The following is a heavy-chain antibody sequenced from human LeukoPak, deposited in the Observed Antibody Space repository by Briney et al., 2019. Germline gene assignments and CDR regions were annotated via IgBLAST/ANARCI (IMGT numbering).Heavy chain of an antibody. CDR2: ISSSSTI. Sequence: QPGGSLRLSCAASGFTFSSYSMNWVRQAPGKGLEWVSYISSSSTIYYADSVKGRFTISRDNAKNSLDLQMNSLRAEDTAVYYCARDHCSSTSCYNNYYYGMDVWGQGTTVTVSS. CDR1: GFTFSSYS. CDR3: ARDHCSSTSCYNNYYYGMDV. J-gene: IGHJ6*02. V-gene: IGHV3-48*01. D-gene: IGHD2-2*02.